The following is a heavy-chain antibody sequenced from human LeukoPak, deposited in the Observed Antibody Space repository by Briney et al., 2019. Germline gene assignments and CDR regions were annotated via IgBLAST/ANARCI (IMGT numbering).Heavy chain of an antibody. V-gene: IGHV3-23*01. D-gene: IGHD5-18*01. J-gene: IGHJ4*02. CDR3: AKVEGGYSYGFIEY. CDR2: ITASASGDTT. Sequence: GGSLRLSCAASGFIFSSYGMTWVRQAPGKGLEWVSAITASASGDTTYYVDSVKGRFTISRDNSKNTLYLQMNNLRAEDTAVYHCAKVEGGYSYGFIEYWGQGTLVTVSS. CDR1: GFIFSSYG.